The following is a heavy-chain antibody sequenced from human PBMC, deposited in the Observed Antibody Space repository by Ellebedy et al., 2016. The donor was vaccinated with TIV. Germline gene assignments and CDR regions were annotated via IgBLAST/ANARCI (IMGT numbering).Heavy chain of an antibody. Sequence: SETLSLXCAVYGGSFSGYYWSWIRQPPGKGLEWIGEINHSGSTNYNPSLKSRVTISVDTSKNQFSLKLSSVTAADTAVYYCARGRNPLKYSSGWYGNYYYYYMDVWGKGTTVTVSS. CDR3: ARGRNPLKYSSGWYGNYYYYYMDV. J-gene: IGHJ6*03. CDR1: GGSFSGYY. V-gene: IGHV4-34*01. D-gene: IGHD6-19*01. CDR2: INHSGST.